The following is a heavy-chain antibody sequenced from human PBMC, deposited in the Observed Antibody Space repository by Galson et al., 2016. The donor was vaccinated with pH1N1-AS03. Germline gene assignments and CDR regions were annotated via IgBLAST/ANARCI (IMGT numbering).Heavy chain of an antibody. CDR2: IYGGGDT. D-gene: IGHD3-16*01. V-gene: IGHV3-53*01. CDR1: GFTINNNY. J-gene: IGHJ4*02. Sequence: SLRLSCAASGFTINNNYMSWVRQAPGKGLEWVSVIYGGGDTFYADSVKGRFTISRDNSKNTVYLQMNSLRVEDTAGYYCARETWGSTQGEYWGQGTLVTASS. CDR3: ARETWGSTQGEY.